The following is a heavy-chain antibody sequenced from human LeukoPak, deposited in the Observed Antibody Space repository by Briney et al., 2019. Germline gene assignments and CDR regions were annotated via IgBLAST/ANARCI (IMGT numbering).Heavy chain of an antibody. CDR1: GFTFSSSA. J-gene: IGHJ1*01. CDR2: ISASGGST. CDR3: ARVSRITLIVVVISEYFQH. Sequence: PGGSLRLSCAASGFTFSSSAMSWVRQVPGKGLGWVSGISASGGSTSYADSVRGRFTISRDNSKNTLYVQMNSLRDEDTAVYYCARVSRITLIVVVISEYFQHWGQGTLVTVSS. D-gene: IGHD3-22*01. V-gene: IGHV3-23*01.